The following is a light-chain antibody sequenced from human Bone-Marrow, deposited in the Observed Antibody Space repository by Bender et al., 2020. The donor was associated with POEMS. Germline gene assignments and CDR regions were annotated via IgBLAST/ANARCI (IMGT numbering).Light chain of an antibody. CDR2: QNT. CDR1: NLGEKY. CDR3: QVWDRSTGV. Sequence: SYELTQPPSVSVSPGQTATITCSGDNLGEKYASWYQQRPGQSPVLVIYQNTKRPSGIPERFSGSNSGNTATLTIRGTQAMDEGDYFCQVWDRSTGVFGGGTKLTVL. J-gene: IGLJ2*01. V-gene: IGLV3-1*01.